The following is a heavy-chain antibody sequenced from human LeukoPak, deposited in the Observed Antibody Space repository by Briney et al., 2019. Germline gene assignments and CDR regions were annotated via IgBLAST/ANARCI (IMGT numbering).Heavy chain of an antibody. D-gene: IGHD6-13*01. V-gene: IGHV4-34*12. CDR2: IVHTGST. Sequence: SETLSLTCAVYGGSFSNYYWTWIRQPPGKGLEWIGEIVHTGSTNYNPSLKSRVTISVDTSKNQFSLKLSSVTAADTAVYYCAQRRRGGKQQLDLDYWGQGTLVTVSS. CDR1: GGSFSNYY. J-gene: IGHJ4*02. CDR3: AQRRRGGKQQLDLDY.